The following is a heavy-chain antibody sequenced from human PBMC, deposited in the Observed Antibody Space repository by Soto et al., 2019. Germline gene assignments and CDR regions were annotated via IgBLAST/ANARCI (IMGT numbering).Heavy chain of an antibody. CDR3: ARVFWRYTISYYMDV. CDR1: SGSISSTNW. J-gene: IGHJ6*03. CDR2: IYHSGST. V-gene: IGHV4-4*02. D-gene: IGHD3-16*02. Sequence: SETLSLTCAVSSGSISSTNWWSWVRQPPGKGLEWIGEIYHSGSTNYNPSLKSRVTISVDKSKNQFSLKLSSVTAADTAVYYCARVFWRYTISYYMDVWGEGTTVTV.